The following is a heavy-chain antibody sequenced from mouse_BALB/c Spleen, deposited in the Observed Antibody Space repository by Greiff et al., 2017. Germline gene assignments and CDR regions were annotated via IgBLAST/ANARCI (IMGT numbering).Heavy chain of an antibody. CDR3: ARGTYLYYFDY. D-gene: IGHD3-3*01. Sequence: QVQLQQSGAELMKPGASVKISCKATGYTFSSYWIEWVKQRPGHGLEWIGEILPGSGSTNYNEKFKGKATFTADTSSNTAYMQLSSLTSEDSAVYYCARGTYLYYFDYWGQGTTLTVSS. J-gene: IGHJ2*01. V-gene: IGHV1-9*01. CDR2: ILPGSGST. CDR1: GYTFSSYW.